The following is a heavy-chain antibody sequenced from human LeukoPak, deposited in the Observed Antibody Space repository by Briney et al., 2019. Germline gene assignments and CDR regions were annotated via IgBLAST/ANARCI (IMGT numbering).Heavy chain of an antibody. V-gene: IGHV1-58*01. J-gene: IGHJ6*02. CDR3: AAEGGSYSDYYYGMDV. Sequence: SVKVSCKAPGFTFTSSAVQWVRQARGQRLEWIGWIVVGSGNTNYAQKFQERVTITRDMSTSTAYMELSSLRSEDTAVYYCAAEGGSYSDYYYGMDVWGQGTTVTVSS. CDR2: IVVGSGNT. CDR1: GFTFTSSA. D-gene: IGHD1-26*01.